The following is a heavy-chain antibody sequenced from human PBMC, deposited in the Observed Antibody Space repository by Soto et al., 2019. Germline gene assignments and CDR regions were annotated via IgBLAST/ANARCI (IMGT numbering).Heavy chain of an antibody. CDR1: GGTFSNYA. D-gene: IGHD2-2*01. CDR2: IIPISGTA. Sequence: EQLVQSGAEVKKPGSSVKVSCKASGGTFSNYAISWVRQAPGQGLEWMGGIIPISGTANYAQKFQGRVTITAGESTSTAYMELSSLRSEDTAVYYCARSQGSSTSLEIYYYYYYGMDVWGQGTTVTVSS. J-gene: IGHJ6*02. V-gene: IGHV1-69*01. CDR3: ARSQGSSTSLEIYYYYYYGMDV.